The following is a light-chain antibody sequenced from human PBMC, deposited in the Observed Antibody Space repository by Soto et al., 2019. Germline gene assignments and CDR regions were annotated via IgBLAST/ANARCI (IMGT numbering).Light chain of an antibody. Sequence: QSALTQPASVSGSLGQSITISCTGTSSDVGGYNYVSWYQQHPGKAPKLMIYDVSNRPSGVSNRFSGSKSGNTASLTISGLQAEDEADYYCSSYTTSSPDVFGTGTKLTVL. V-gene: IGLV2-14*03. CDR3: SSYTTSSPDV. CDR1: SSDVGGYNY. J-gene: IGLJ1*01. CDR2: DVS.